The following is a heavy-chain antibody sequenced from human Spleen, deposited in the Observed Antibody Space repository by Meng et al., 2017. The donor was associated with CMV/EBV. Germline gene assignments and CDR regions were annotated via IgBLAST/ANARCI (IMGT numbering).Heavy chain of an antibody. CDR2: IYYTGST. Sequence: SETLSLTCTVSGGSITSYYWSWIRQPPGKGLEWIGYIYYTGSTHYNSALTSRVTISVDTSKNQFSLNLTSVTAADTALYYCARGTWIGEMDVWGQGTTVTVSS. V-gene: IGHV4-59*01. J-gene: IGHJ6*02. CDR1: GGSITSYY. D-gene: IGHD3-10*01. CDR3: ARGTWIGEMDV.